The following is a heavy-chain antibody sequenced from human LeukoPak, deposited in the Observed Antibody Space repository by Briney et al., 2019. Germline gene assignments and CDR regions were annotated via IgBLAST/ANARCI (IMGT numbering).Heavy chain of an antibody. CDR2: ISGSGGST. CDR3: AKAAVVTFYYYGMDV. D-gene: IGHD4-23*01. CDR1: GFTFSSYA. J-gene: IGHJ6*02. V-gene: IGHV3-23*01. Sequence: GGSLRLSCAASGFTFSSYAMNWVRQAPGKGLEWVSTISGSGGSTYYADSVMGRFTISRDNSKNTLYLQMNSLRAEDTAVYYCAKAAVVTFYYYGMDVWGQGTTVTVSS.